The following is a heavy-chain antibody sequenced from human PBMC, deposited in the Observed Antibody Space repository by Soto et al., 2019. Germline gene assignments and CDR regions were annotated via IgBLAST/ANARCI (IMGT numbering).Heavy chain of an antibody. CDR2: INHSGST. CDR1: GGSFSGYY. D-gene: IGHD6-13*01. CDR3: ARGPPIAAAGTFGY. Sequence: SETLSLTCAVYGGSFSGYYWSWIRQPPGKGLELIGEINHSGSTNYNPSLKSRVTISVDTSKNQFSLKLSSVTAADTAVYYCARGPPIAAAGTFGYWGQGTLVTVS. V-gene: IGHV4-34*01. J-gene: IGHJ4*02.